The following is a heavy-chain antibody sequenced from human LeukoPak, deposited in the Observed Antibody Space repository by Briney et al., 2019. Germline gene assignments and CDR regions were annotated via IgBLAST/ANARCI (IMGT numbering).Heavy chain of an antibody. V-gene: IGHV3-53*01. CDR2: IYSGGST. J-gene: IGHJ6*02. Sequence: GGSLRLSCAASGFTVSSNYMSWVRQAPGKGLEWVSVIYSGGSTYYADSVKDRFTISRDNSKNTLYLQMNSLRAEDTAVYYCARVDDYTTSYGMDVWGQGTTVTVSS. D-gene: IGHD4-11*01. CDR3: ARVDDYTTSYGMDV. CDR1: GFTVSSNY.